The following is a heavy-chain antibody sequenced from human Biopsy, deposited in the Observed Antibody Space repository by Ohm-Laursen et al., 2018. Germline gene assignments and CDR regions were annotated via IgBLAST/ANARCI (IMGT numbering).Heavy chain of an antibody. Sequence: SVKASCKSSGYNFISYSINWVRQAPGQGLEWMGWIRPLNGDTKYGQKLQDRVTMTTDTSTSTVYMELTSLRSDDTAVYYCARGEVTFGELIVSLDSWGQGTLVTVSS. J-gene: IGHJ4*02. V-gene: IGHV1-18*01. CDR2: IRPLNGDT. D-gene: IGHD3-16*02. CDR1: GYNFISYS. CDR3: ARGEVTFGELIVSLDS.